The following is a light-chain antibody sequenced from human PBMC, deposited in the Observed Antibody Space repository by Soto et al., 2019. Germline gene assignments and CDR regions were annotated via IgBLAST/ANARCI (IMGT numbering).Light chain of an antibody. V-gene: IGKV3D-15*01. J-gene: IGKJ3*01. Sequence: DSQTLRSNFAWYQQKXGQASRFLIPGSSXRATGVSARFSGSGSATDFPLNISRLEPEDFAVYYCLQYYTSPFTFGHGTKLDI. CDR1: QTLRSN. CDR3: LQYYTSPFT. CDR2: GSS.